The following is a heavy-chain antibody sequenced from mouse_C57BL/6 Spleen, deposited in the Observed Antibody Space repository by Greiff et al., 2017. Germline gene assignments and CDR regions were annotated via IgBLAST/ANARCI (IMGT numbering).Heavy chain of an antibody. CDR2: IDPEGGET. D-gene: IGHD1-1*01. J-gene: IGHJ1*03. Sequence: VQLQQSGAELVKPGASVKLSCTASGFNIKDYYMHWVKQRTEQGLEWIGRIDPEGGETKYAPKFQGKATITADTSSNTAYLQLSSLTSEDTAVYYCARYYGSSYGWYFDVWGTGTTVTVSS. CDR1: GFNIKDYY. CDR3: ARYYGSSYGWYFDV. V-gene: IGHV14-2*01.